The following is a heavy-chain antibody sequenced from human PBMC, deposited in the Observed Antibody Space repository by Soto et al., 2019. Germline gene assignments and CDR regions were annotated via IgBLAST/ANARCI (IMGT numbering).Heavy chain of an antibody. J-gene: IGHJ4*02. V-gene: IGHV3-30*04. CDR2: ISYDGRNK. CDR3: ARELERLFDY. D-gene: IGHD1-1*01. Sequence: QVQLVESGGGVVQPGRSLRLSCAASGFTFSSYAMHWVRQAPGKGLGWVAVISYDGRNKYYADSMKGRFTISRDNSKNTLYLQMNSLRGEDTAVYYCARELERLFDYWGQGTLVTVSS. CDR1: GFTFSSYA.